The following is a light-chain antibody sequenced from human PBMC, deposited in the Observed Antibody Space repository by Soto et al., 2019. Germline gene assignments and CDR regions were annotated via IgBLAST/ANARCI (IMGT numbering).Light chain of an antibody. J-gene: IGLJ1*01. CDR3: CSYTSIASYV. CDR1: SSDVGGFDH. V-gene: IGLV2-14*01. CDR2: EVT. Sequence: QSPLTQPASVSGSPGQSITISCTGSSSDVGGFDHVSWYQQHPGKAPKVLVYEVTYRPSGVSRRFSGSKSGNTAFLTISGLQAEDEADYYCCSYTSIASYVFGTGTKLTVL.